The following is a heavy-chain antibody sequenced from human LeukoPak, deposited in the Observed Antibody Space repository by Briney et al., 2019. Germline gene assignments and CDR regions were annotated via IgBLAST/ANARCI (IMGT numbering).Heavy chain of an antibody. D-gene: IGHD2-2*01. CDR2: IGGSGSYI. J-gene: IGHJ4*02. V-gene: IGHV3-21*04. CDR1: GFTFSSYN. Sequence: GGSLRLSCAASGFTFSSYNMNWVRQAPGKGLEWVSSIGGSGSYIFYADSVKGRFTISRDNAKNSLYLQMNSLRAEDTAVYYCASIYCSSTSCYWLHFDYWGQGTLVTVSS. CDR3: ASIYCSSTSCYWLHFDY.